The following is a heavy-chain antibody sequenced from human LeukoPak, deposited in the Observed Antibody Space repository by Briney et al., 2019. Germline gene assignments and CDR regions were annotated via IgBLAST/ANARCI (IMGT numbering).Heavy chain of an antibody. V-gene: IGHV4-38-2*02. Sequence: SETLSLTCTVSGYSISSGYYWGWIRQPPGKGLELIGSIYHSGSTYYNPSLKSRVTISVDTSKNQFSLKLSSVTAADTAVYYCASEPCTNGVCYFDYWGQGTLVTVSS. CDR1: GYSISSGYY. D-gene: IGHD2-8*01. CDR2: IYHSGST. J-gene: IGHJ4*02. CDR3: ASEPCTNGVCYFDY.